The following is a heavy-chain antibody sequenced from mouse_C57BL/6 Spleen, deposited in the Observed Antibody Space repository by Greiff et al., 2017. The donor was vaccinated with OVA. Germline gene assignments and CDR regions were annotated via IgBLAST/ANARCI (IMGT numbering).Heavy chain of an antibody. V-gene: IGHV1-55*01. CDR2: IYPGRGST. J-gene: IGHJ1*03. CDR3: ARNLKGYFDV. Sequence: QVQLKQPGAELVKPGASVKMSCKASGYTFTSYWITWVKQRPGQGLEWIGDIYPGRGSTNYNEKFKSKATLTVDTSSSTAYMQLSSLTSEDSAVYYCARNLKGYFDVWGTGTTVTVSS. CDR1: GYTFTSYW.